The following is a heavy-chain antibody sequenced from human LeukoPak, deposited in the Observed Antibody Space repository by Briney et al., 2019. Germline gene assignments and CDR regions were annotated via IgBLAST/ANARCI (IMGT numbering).Heavy chain of an antibody. J-gene: IGHJ4*02. CDR1: GYRLISYW. CDR3: ARRGLITAAGSEFDY. V-gene: IGHV5-51*01. Sequence: GESLKISCEGPGYRLISYWIGWVSQLRGKGLGWLVFIYTGDSDTRYSPSFQGQVTISADKSISTAYLQWSSLKASDTAMYYCARRGLITAAGSEFDYWGQGTLVTVSS. CDR2: IYTGDSDT. D-gene: IGHD6-13*01.